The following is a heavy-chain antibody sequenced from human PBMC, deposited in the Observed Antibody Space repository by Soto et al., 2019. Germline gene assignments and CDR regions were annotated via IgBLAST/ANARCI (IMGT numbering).Heavy chain of an antibody. CDR2: IIPIFGTA. J-gene: IGHJ5*02. Sequence: QVQLVQSGAEVKKPGSSVKVSCKASGGTFSSYAISWVRQAPRQGLEWMGGIIPIFGTANYAQKFQGRVTITADESTSTGYMELSSLRSEDTAVYYCALRNFGNYVGGWFDPWGQGTLVTVSS. CDR1: GGTFSSYA. CDR3: ALRNFGNYVGGWFDP. V-gene: IGHV1-69*01. D-gene: IGHD4-17*01.